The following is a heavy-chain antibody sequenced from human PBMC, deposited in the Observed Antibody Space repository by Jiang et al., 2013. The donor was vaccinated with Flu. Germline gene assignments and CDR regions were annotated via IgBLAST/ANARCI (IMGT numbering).Heavy chain of an antibody. CDR3: ARGLRLRGPNGVY. CDR2: IWSNGNNK. CDR1: GFSFSTFG. Sequence: QLVESGGDVVQPGRSLRLSCAASGFSFSTFGMHWVRQAPGKGLEWVAFIWSNGNNKYYEDSVKGRFTISRDNSKNTLYLQMNSLRAEDTAVYYCARGLRLRGPNGVYWGQGTLVTVSS. V-gene: IGHV3-33*01. D-gene: IGHD3-16*01. J-gene: IGHJ4*02.